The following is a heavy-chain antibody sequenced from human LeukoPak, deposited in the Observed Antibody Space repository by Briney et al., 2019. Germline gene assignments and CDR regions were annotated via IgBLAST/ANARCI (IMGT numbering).Heavy chain of an antibody. Sequence: GASVKVSCKASGGTFSSYAISWVRQAPGQGLEWMGRIIPIFGIANHAQKFQGRVTITADKSTSTAYMELSSLRSEDAAVYYCARAGYSYGTFDYWGQGTLVTVSS. D-gene: IGHD5-18*01. CDR2: IIPIFGIA. CDR1: GGTFSSYA. CDR3: ARAGYSYGTFDY. J-gene: IGHJ4*02. V-gene: IGHV1-69*04.